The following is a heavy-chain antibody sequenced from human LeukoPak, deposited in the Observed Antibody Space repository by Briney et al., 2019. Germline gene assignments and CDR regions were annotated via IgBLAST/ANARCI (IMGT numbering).Heavy chain of an antibody. Sequence: GGSLRLSCAASGFTFSSYSMNWVRQAPGKGLEWVSFISTSSSYIHYADSVKGRFTISRDNSKNTLYLQMNSLRAEDTAVYYCAKDKAYYMDVWGKGTTVTISS. V-gene: IGHV3-21*01. CDR3: AKDKAYYMDV. J-gene: IGHJ6*03. CDR2: ISTSSSYI. CDR1: GFTFSSYS.